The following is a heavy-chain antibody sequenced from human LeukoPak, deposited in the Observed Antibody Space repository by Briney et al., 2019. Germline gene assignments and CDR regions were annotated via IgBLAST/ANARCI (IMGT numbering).Heavy chain of an antibody. J-gene: IGHJ4*02. D-gene: IGHD6-19*01. CDR3: AGSIAVVPDY. V-gene: IGHV4-34*01. CDR1: GGSFSGYY. Sequence: PSETLSLTCAVYGGSFSGYYWSWIRQPPGKGLEWIGEINHSGSTNYNPSLKSRVTISVDTSKNQFSLKLSSVTAADTAVYYCAGSIAVVPDYWGQGTLVTVSS. CDR2: INHSGST.